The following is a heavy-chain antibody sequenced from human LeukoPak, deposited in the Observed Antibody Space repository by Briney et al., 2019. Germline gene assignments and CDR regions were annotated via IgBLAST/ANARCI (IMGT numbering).Heavy chain of an antibody. V-gene: IGHV3-30-3*01. CDR2: ISYDGSNK. CDR3: ARGRSDAFDI. Sequence: PGRSLRLSCAASGSTFSSYAMHWVRQAPGKGLEWVAVISYDGSNKYYADSVKGRFTISRDNSKNTLYLQMNSLRAEDTAVYYCARGRSDAFDIWGQGTMVTVSS. CDR1: GSTFSSYA. D-gene: IGHD3-10*01. J-gene: IGHJ3*02.